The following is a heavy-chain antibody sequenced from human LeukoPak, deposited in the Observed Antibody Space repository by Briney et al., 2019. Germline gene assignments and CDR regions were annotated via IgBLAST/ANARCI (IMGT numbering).Heavy chain of an antibody. Sequence: GGSLRLSCAASGFTVSSNYMSWVRQAPGKGLEWVSVIYSTTSTYYADSVKSRFTISRHNSENTLYLQMNSLRPEDTAVYYCARNTVVNGYYFDCWGQGTLVTVSS. CDR2: IYSTTST. CDR1: GFTVSSNY. D-gene: IGHD2-15*01. V-gene: IGHV3-53*04. J-gene: IGHJ4*02. CDR3: ARNTVVNGYYFDC.